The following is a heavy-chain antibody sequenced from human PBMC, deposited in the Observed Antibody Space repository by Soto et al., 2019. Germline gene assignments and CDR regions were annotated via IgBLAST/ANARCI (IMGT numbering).Heavy chain of an antibody. Sequence: EVQLVESGGGLVQPGGSLRLSCAASGFTFSSYWMHWVRQDAGKGLLWASSIKTDGTVTQYADSVKGRFTVSRDNAKNTLYLQMNSLRAEDTAVYYCAKDLSWGQCDYWGQGALVTVSS. CDR1: GFTFSSYW. J-gene: IGHJ4*02. V-gene: IGHV3-74*03. CDR2: IKTDGTVT. D-gene: IGHD3-16*01. CDR3: AKDLSWGQCDY.